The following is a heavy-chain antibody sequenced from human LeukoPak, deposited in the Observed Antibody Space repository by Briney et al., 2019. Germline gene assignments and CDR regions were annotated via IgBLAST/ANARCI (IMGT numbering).Heavy chain of an antibody. CDR2: IYHSGST. CDR1: GGSISSGGYS. CDR3: ARAEKIYCSSTSCYVGRAFDI. D-gene: IGHD2-2*01. V-gene: IGHV4-30-2*01. Sequence: PSETLSLTCAVSGGSISSGGYSWSWIRQPPGKGLEWIGNIYHSGSTYYNPSLKSRVTISVDRSKNQFSLKLSSVTAADTAVYYCARAEKIYCSSTSCYVGRAFDIWGQGTMVTVSS. J-gene: IGHJ3*02.